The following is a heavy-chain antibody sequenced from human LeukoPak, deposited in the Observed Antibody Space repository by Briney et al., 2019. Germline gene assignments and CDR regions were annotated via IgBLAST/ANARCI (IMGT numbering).Heavy chain of an antibody. J-gene: IGHJ4*02. CDR3: TTRKGLRYFDWFFDY. D-gene: IGHD3-9*01. CDR1: GFTFSNAW. CDR2: IKSKTDGGTT. Sequence: GGSLRLSCAASGFTFSNAWMSWVRQAPGKGLEWVGRIKSKTDGGTTDYAAPVKGRFTISRDDSKNTLYLQMNSLKTEDTAVYYCTTRKGLRYFDWFFDYWGQGTLVTVSS. V-gene: IGHV3-15*01.